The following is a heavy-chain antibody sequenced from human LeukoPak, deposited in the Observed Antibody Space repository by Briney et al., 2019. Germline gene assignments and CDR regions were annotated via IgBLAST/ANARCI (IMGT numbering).Heavy chain of an antibody. Sequence: TGGSLRLSCAASGFTFSSYSMNWVRQAPGKGLEWVSSISSSSSYIYYADSVKGRFTISRDNAKNSLYLQMNSLRAEDTAVYYCARDRYCGGDCYSDNWGQGTLVTVSS. D-gene: IGHD2-21*02. V-gene: IGHV3-21*01. CDR2: ISSSSSYI. J-gene: IGHJ4*02. CDR1: GFTFSSYS. CDR3: ARDRYCGGDCYSDN.